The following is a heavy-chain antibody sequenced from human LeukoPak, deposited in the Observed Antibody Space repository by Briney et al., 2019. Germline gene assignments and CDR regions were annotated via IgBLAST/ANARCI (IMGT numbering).Heavy chain of an antibody. D-gene: IGHD3-10*01. J-gene: IGHJ4*02. CDR2: INPDGSGT. CDR1: GFTFTNYW. CDR3: ARGPYYSDSGSPEY. V-gene: IGHV3-74*01. Sequence: GGSLRLSCAASGFTFTNYWMHWVRQAPGKGLVWVSRINPDGSGTRYADSGKGRFTIPRDNVRNTVFLQMNSLRAEDTAVYYCARGPYYSDSGSPEYWGQGTLVTVSS.